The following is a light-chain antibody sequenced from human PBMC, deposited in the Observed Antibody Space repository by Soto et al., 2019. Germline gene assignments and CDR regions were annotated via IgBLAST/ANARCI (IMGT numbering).Light chain of an antibody. Sequence: RYLAWYQQNPGQAPRLLIYGASSRATGIPDRFSGSGSGTDFTLTISRLQPDDFAVFYCQQYDSSSIPFGEGARL. CDR2: GAS. CDR3: QQYDSSSIP. CDR1: RY. V-gene: IGKV3-20*01. J-gene: IGKJ2*01.